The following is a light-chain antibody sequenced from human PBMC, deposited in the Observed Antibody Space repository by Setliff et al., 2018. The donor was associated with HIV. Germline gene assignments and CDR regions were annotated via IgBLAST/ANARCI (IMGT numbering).Light chain of an antibody. Sequence: ALTQPASVSGSPGQSITISCIGSSSDIGRYNLVSWYQQHPGKAPKLMIYQATKRPSGVSNRFSGSKSGNTASLTISGLQAEDEADYYCCSNTGSNTYVFGTGTKVTVL. CDR3: CSNTGSNTYV. J-gene: IGLJ1*01. V-gene: IGLV2-23*01. CDR1: SSDIGRYNL. CDR2: QAT.